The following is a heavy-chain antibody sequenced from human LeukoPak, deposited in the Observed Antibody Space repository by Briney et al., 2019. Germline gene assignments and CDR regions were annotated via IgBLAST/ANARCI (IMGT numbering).Heavy chain of an antibody. Sequence: GGSLRLSCAASGFTVSSNYMSWVRQAPGKGLEWVAVIYSGGSTYYADSVKGRFTISRDNSKNTLYLQMNSLRAEDTAVYYCARAIVVPAAISTITYFDYWGQGTLVTVSS. D-gene: IGHD2-2*02. CDR3: ARAIVVPAAISTITYFDY. CDR1: GFTVSSNY. J-gene: IGHJ4*02. CDR2: IYSGGST. V-gene: IGHV3-53*01.